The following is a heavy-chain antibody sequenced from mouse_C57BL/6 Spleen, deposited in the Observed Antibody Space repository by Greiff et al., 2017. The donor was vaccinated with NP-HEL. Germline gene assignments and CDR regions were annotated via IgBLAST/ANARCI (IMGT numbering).Heavy chain of an antibody. V-gene: IGHV1-18*01. D-gene: IGHD2-1*01. CDR2: INPNNGGT. CDR1: GYTFTDYN. CDR3: ARWGNHWYFDV. J-gene: IGHJ1*03. Sequence: EVHLVESGPELVKPGASVKIPCKASGYTFTDYNMDWVKQSHGKSLEWIGDINPNNGGTIYNQKFKGKATLTVDKSSSTAYMELRSLTSEDTAVYYCARWGNHWYFDVWGTGTTVTVSS.